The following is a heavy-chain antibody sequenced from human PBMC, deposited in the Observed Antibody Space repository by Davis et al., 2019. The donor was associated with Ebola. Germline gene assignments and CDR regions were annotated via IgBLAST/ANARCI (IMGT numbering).Heavy chain of an antibody. Sequence: PGGSLRLSCAASGFSFNTYAMSWVRQSPGKGLEWVSAITGSGGSTYYADSVKGRFTISRDNSKNTLYLQMNSLRVEDTAVYYCAKEVACGGDCFPHYHYYMDVWGKGTTVTVSS. V-gene: IGHV3-23*01. CDR3: AKEVACGGDCFPHYHYYMDV. CDR2: ITGSGGST. J-gene: IGHJ6*03. CDR1: GFSFNTYA. D-gene: IGHD2-21*01.